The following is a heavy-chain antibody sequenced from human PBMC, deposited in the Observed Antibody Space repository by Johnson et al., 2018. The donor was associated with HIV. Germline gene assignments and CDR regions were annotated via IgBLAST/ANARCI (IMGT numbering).Heavy chain of an antibody. CDR3: ARGALSPAAPDAFDI. Sequence: QVQLVESGGGVVQPGRSLRLSCAASGFTFSSYAMHWVRQAPGKGLEWVAVIYSGGSTYYADSVKGRFTISRDNSKNTLYLQMNSLRAEDMAVYYCARGALSPAAPDAFDIWGQGTMVTVSS. CDR2: IYSGGST. CDR1: GFTFSSYA. J-gene: IGHJ3*02. D-gene: IGHD6-13*01. V-gene: IGHV3-30*14.